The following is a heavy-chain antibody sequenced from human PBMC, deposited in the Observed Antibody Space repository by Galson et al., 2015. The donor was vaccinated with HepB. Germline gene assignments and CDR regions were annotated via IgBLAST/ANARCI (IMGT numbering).Heavy chain of an antibody. CDR3: AREWGSGWYGFIDY. V-gene: IGHV3-7*03. Sequence: SLRLSCAASGFTFSSYWMSWVRQAPGKGLEWVANIKQDGSEKYYVDSVKGRFTISRDNAKNSLYLQMNSLRAEDTAVYYCAREWGSGWYGFIDYWGQGTLVTVSS. CDR2: IKQDGSEK. CDR1: GFTFSSYW. D-gene: IGHD6-19*01. J-gene: IGHJ4*02.